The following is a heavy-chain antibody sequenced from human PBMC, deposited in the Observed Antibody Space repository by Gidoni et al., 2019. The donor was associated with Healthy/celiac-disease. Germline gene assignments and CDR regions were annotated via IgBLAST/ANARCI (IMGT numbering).Heavy chain of an antibody. CDR1: GFTFRSYG. CDR2: IWYDGSNK. Sequence: QVQLVESGGGVVQPGRSLSLPCAAYGFTFRSYGMLWVRQAPGKGLGWVAVIWYDGSNKYYADSVKGRFTISRDNSKNTLYLEMNSLRAEDTAVYYCARGGEVVPPGDYFDYWGQGTLVTVSS. D-gene: IGHD2-2*01. CDR3: ARGGEVVPPGDYFDY. J-gene: IGHJ4*02. V-gene: IGHV3-33*01.